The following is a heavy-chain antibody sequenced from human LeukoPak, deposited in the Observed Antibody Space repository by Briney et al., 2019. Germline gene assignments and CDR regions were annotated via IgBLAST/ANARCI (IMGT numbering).Heavy chain of an antibody. CDR1: GFNFSTYT. CDR3: AGDAYYSGSGIYSK. V-gene: IGHV3-21*01. J-gene: IGHJ4*02. D-gene: IGHD3-10*01. Sequence: PGGSLRLSCEVSGFNFSTYTMNWVRQSPRKGLEWVASISSRSNYIYYAESLKGRLTISRDNAKNSLYLQMNSLRAEDTAVYYCAGDAYYSGSGIYSKWGQGTLVTVSS. CDR2: ISSRSNYI.